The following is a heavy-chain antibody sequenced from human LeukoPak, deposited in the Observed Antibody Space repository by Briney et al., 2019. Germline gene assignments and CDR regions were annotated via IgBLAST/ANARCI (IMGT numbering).Heavy chain of an antibody. CDR3: AKGAIVGATQPPFDY. Sequence: GGSLRLSCAASGFTFSSYWMSWVRQAPGKGLEWVANIKQDGSEKYYVDSVKGRFTISRDNSKNTLYLQMNSLRAEDTAVYYCAKGAIVGATQPPFDYWGQGTLVTVSS. V-gene: IGHV3-7*01. CDR1: GFTFSSYW. D-gene: IGHD1-26*01. J-gene: IGHJ4*02. CDR2: IKQDGSEK.